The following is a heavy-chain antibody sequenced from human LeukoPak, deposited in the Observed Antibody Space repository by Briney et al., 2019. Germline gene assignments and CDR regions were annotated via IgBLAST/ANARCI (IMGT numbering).Heavy chain of an antibody. V-gene: IGHV3-21*01. Sequence: PGGSLRLSCAASGFTFSSYSMNWVRQAPGKGLEWVSSISTSSSYIYYADSVKGRFTISRDNAKNSLYLQMNSLRAEDTAAYYCARVGEKAFHLWPEIDYWGQGTLVTVSS. D-gene: IGHD5-24*01. CDR1: GFTFSSYS. J-gene: IGHJ4*02. CDR2: ISTSSSYI. CDR3: ARVGEKAFHLWPEIDY.